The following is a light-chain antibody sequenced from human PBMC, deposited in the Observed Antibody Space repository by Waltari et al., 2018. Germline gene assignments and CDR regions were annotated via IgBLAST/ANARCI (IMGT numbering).Light chain of an antibody. CDR2: WAS. CDR1: QSVLNRDSKKSY. J-gene: IGKJ1*01. CDR3: QQGYGSAWS. V-gene: IGKV4-1*01. Sequence: DIVMTQSPDSLAVSLGERATITCRSSQSVLNRDSKKSYLAWYQQKSGQTPKLLIYWASSRESGVPDRFSGSGSGSEFTLTISNLQPEDFATYYGQQGYGSAWSFGQGTKVE.